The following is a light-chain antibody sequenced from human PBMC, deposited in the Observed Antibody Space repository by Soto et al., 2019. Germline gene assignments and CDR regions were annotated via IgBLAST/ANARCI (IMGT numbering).Light chain of an antibody. CDR1: QSLNSFY. Sequence: EIVLTQSPGTLSLSPGERATLSCRASQSLNSFYLAWYQQKPGQAPRLLIYGSSNRATGIPDRFSGSGSGTDFSLTISRLDPEDFAVYYCLQYDISPRTFGQGTKVEVK. CDR3: LQYDISPRT. V-gene: IGKV3-20*01. J-gene: IGKJ1*01. CDR2: GSS.